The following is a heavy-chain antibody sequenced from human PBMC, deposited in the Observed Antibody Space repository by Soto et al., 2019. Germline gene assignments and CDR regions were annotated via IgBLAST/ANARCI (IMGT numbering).Heavy chain of an antibody. Sequence: PGESLKISCKISGYMFATYWISWVRQMPGKGLEWMGKMDPSDSYTRYSPAFEGHVTFSVDKSIDTAYLQWSSLKASDTAMYYCASFSGSYYPYYFDYWGQGTLVTVSS. J-gene: IGHJ4*02. V-gene: IGHV5-10-1*01. CDR3: ASFSGSYYPYYFDY. CDR2: MDPSDSYT. D-gene: IGHD1-26*01. CDR1: GYMFATYW.